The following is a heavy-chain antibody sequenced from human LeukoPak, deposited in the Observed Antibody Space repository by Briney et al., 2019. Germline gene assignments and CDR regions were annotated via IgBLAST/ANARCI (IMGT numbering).Heavy chain of an antibody. D-gene: IGHD2-15*01. CDR2: IYYSGST. J-gene: IGHJ2*01. V-gene: IGHV4-59*01. Sequence: SETLSLTCTVSGGSISSDYWSWIRQSPGKGLELIGYIYYSGSTYYNPSLKSRITISVDTSRIQFSLKLSSVTTADTAVYYCARLDCSGGRCYRGIDLWGRGTLVTVSS. CDR3: ARLDCSGGRCYRGIDL. CDR1: GGSISSDY.